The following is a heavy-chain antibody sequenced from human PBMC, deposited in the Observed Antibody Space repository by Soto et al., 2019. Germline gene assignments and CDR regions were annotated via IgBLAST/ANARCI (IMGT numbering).Heavy chain of an antibody. CDR2: IWYDGSNK. J-gene: IGHJ6*02. CDR3: ARDGITMVRGKIYGMDV. CDR1: GFTFSRYG. Sequence: QVQLVESGGGVVQPGRSLRLSCAASGFTFSRYGMHWVRQAPGKGLEWVAVIWYDGSNKYYADSVKGRFTISRDNSKNTLYLQMNSLRAEDTAVYYCARDGITMVRGKIYGMDVWGQGTTVTVSS. V-gene: IGHV3-33*01. D-gene: IGHD3-10*01.